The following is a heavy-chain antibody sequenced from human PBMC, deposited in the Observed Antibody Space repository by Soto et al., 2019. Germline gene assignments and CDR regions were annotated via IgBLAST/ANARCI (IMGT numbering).Heavy chain of an antibody. D-gene: IGHD2-15*01. V-gene: IGHV3-30*03. J-gene: IGHJ5*02. CDR1: VVSFNSYD. Sequence: GWSLRLSCASSVVSFNSYDMHWVRQAPGKGPEWVAIISYDGSNTYYSDSVRGRLTISRDNSKDTLYLQMHSLRSEDTAIYYCARISRYCSGGDCHAWGQGTQVTVSS. CDR3: ARISRYCSGGDCHA. CDR2: ISYDGSNT.